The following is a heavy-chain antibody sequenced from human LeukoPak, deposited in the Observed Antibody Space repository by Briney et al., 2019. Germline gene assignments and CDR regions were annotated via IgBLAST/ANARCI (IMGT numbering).Heavy chain of an antibody. CDR3: AREVMSSSSWQGNWFDP. J-gene: IGHJ5*02. CDR2: ISSSSSYT. V-gene: IGHV3-11*05. D-gene: IGHD6-13*01. CDR1: RFTFSDYY. Sequence: GGSLRLSRAASRFTFSDYYMSWICEAPGQGLGCGSYISSSSSYTDYADSVKGRFTISRDNAKNSLYLQMNSLRADDTGVYYCAREVMSSSSWQGNWFDPWGQGTLVTVSS.